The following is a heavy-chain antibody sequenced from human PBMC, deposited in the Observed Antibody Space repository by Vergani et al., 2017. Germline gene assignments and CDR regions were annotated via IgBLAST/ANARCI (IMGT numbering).Heavy chain of an antibody. V-gene: IGHV4-34*01. CDR1: GGSFSGYY. J-gene: IGHJ4*02. CDR3: ARSMGVVPAARAGLDY. Sequence: QVQLQQWGAGLLKPSETLSLTCAVHGGSFSGYYWSWIRQPPGKGLEWIGEINHSGSTNYNPSLKSRVTISRDTSKNQFSLKLSSVTAADTAVYYCARSMGVVPAARAGLDYWGQGTLVTVSS. CDR2: INHSGST. D-gene: IGHD2-2*01.